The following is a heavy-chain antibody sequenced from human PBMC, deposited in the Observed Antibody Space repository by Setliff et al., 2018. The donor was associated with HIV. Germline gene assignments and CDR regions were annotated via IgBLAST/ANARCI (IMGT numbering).Heavy chain of an antibody. D-gene: IGHD1-26*01. CDR2: ISADGSDT. J-gene: IGHJ4*02. CDR3: ARARSGSYES. Sequence: PGGSLRLSCAASGFTFSSYWMSWVRQAPGKGLEWVSRISADGSDTSYADSVKGRFTISRDNAKNSLYLQMNSLRAEDTAVYYCARARSGSYESWGQGTLVTVSS. V-gene: IGHV3-74*01. CDR1: GFTFSSYW.